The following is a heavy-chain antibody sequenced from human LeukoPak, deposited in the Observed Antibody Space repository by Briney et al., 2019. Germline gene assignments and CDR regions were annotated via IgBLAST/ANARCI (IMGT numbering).Heavy chain of an antibody. Sequence: SETLSLTCTVSGGSISSYYWSWIRQPAGKGLEWIGRIYTSGSTNYNPSLKSRVTMSVDTSKNQFSLKLSSVTAADTAVYYCARDRTRPTTIFGVVMHYYYMDVWGKGTTVTVSS. V-gene: IGHV4-4*07. CDR3: ARDRTRPTTIFGVVMHYYYMDV. CDR2: IYTSGST. J-gene: IGHJ6*03. D-gene: IGHD3-3*01. CDR1: GGSISSYY.